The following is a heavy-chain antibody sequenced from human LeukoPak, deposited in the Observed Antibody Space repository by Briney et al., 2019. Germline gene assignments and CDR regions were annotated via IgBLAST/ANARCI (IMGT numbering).Heavy chain of an antibody. J-gene: IGHJ6*03. CDR3: ARDPKATMVRGATLGSSYYYYYMDV. CDR1: GGTFSSYA. CDR2: IIPIFGTA. Sequence: SVKVSCKASGGTFSSYAISWVRQAPGQGLEWMGGIIPIFGTANYAQKFQGRVTITADKSTSTAYMELSSLRSEDTAVYYCARDPKATMVRGATLGSSYYYYYMDVWGKGTTVTVSS. D-gene: IGHD3-10*01. V-gene: IGHV1-69*06.